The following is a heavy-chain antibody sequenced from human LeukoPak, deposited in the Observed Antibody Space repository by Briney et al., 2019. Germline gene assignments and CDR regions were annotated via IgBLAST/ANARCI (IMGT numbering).Heavy chain of an antibody. Sequence: GGSLRLSCAASGFTFSSYAMSWVRQAPGKGLEWVSAISGSGGSTYYADSVKGRFTISRDNSKNTLYLQMDSLRVEDTAVYYCTTGAVRGIIIYYFDYWGQGTLVTVSS. J-gene: IGHJ4*02. CDR2: ISGSGGST. CDR1: GFTFSSYA. D-gene: IGHD3-10*01. CDR3: TTGAVRGIIIYYFDY. V-gene: IGHV3-23*01.